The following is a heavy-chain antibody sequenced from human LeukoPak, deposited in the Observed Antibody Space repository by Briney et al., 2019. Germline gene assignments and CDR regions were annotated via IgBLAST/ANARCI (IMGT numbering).Heavy chain of an antibody. Sequence: GGSLRLSCAASGFTFSGSGMHWVRQAPGKGLEWVTFIRYDGSNKYYTDSVKGRFTISRDNSKNTLYLQMDSLRAEDTAVYYCARDYDFWSGYYSPTRGYFGYWGQGTLVTVST. J-gene: IGHJ4*02. CDR2: IRYDGSNK. CDR1: GFTFSGSG. V-gene: IGHV3-30*02. D-gene: IGHD3-3*01. CDR3: ARDYDFWSGYYSPTRGYFGY.